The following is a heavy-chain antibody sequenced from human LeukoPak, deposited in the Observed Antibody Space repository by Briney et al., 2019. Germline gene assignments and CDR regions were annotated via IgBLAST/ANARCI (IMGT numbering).Heavy chain of an antibody. CDR2: ISSSSSYI. V-gene: IGHV3-21*01. CDR3: ASDLAYCGGDCYLYSN. CDR1: GFTFSSYS. J-gene: IGHJ4*02. Sequence: GGSLRLSCAASGFTFSSYSMNWVRQAPGKGLEWVSSISSSSSYIYYADSVKGRFTISRDNAKNSLYLQMNSLRAEDTAVYYCASDLAYCGGDCYLYSNWGQGTLVTVSS. D-gene: IGHD2-21*02.